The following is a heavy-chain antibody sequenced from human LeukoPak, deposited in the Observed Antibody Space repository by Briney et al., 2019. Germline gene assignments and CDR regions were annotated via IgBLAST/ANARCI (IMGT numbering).Heavy chain of an antibody. Sequence: QSGGSLRLSCAASGFTFSSYGMHWVRQAPGKGLEWVAFIRYDGSNKYYADSVKGRFTISRDNSKNTLYLQMNSLRAEDTAVYYCARDALDEFYFDYWGQGTLVTVSS. CDR3: ARDALDEFYFDY. V-gene: IGHV3-30*02. CDR1: GFTFSSYG. CDR2: IRYDGSNK. D-gene: IGHD3-10*01. J-gene: IGHJ4*02.